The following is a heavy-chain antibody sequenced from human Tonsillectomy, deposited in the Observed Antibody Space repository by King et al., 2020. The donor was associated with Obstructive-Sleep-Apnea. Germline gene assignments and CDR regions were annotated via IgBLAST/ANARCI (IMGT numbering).Heavy chain of an antibody. CDR1: GVSFIGYY. D-gene: IGHD6-6*01. Sequence: VQLQQWGAGLLKPSETLSLTFAVYGVSFIGYYWSWIRQPPGKGLEWLCEINHRGSTNYNPSLKSRVTISVDTSQNQFSLKLSSVTAADTAVYYCARGSSSHPDYWGQGTLVTVSS. V-gene: IGHV4-34*01. CDR2: INHRGST. J-gene: IGHJ4*02. CDR3: ARGSSSHPDY.